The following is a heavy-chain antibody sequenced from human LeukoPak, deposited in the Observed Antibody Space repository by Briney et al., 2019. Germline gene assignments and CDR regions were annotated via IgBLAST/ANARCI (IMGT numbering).Heavy chain of an antibody. Sequence: PGGSLRLSCVASGFIFSSYWMTWVRQAPGKGLEWVANIKQDGSEKYYVDSVKGRSTISRENAENSVYLQMDSLGAEDTAVYYCARLRYSDYWGQGTLVTVSS. D-gene: IGHD3-9*01. J-gene: IGHJ4*02. V-gene: IGHV3-7*01. CDR1: GFIFSSYW. CDR3: ARLRYSDY. CDR2: IKQDGSEK.